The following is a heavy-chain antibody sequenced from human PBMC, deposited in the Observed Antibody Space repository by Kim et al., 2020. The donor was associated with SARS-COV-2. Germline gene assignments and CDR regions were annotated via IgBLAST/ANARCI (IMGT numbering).Heavy chain of an antibody. V-gene: IGHV1-18*04. CDR3: ARYSPGQWLGYYYGMDV. CDR1: GYTFTSYG. Sequence: ASVKVSCKASGYTFTSYGISWVRQAPGQGLEWMGWISAYNGNTNYAQKLQGRVTMTTDTSTSTAYMELRSLRSDDTAVYYCARYSPGQWLGYYYGMDVWGQGTTVTVSS. CDR2: ISAYNGNT. J-gene: IGHJ6*02. D-gene: IGHD6-19*01.